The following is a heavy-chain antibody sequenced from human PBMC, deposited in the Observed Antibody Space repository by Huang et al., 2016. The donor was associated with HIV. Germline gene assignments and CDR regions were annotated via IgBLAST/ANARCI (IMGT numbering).Heavy chain of an antibody. CDR1: GGTFSSYA. CDR2: IIPSFGTT. V-gene: IGHV1-69*13. J-gene: IGHJ4*02. CDR3: ARARGYYDSSVSYYFDY. D-gene: IGHD3-22*01. Sequence: QVQLVQSGAEVKKPGSSVKVSCKASGGTFSSYAISWVGQAPGQGLEWMGGIIPSFGTTNYAQKFQGRVTITADESTSTAYMELSSLRSEDTAVYYCARARGYYDSSVSYYFDYWGQGTLVTVSS.